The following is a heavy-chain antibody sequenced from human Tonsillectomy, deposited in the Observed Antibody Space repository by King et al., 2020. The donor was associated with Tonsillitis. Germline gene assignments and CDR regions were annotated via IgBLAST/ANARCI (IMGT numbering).Heavy chain of an antibody. CDR1: GGSISSDIDY. J-gene: IGHJ4*01. Sequence: QLQESGPGLVKPSETLSLTCSVSGGSISSDIDYWNWIRQAPGKGLEWIGRIYYSGTTYFNPSLKSRVTISIDTSQNHFSLNLRSGTAAATAVYYCAGTRNFSNRPDYWGLGTLVTAAS. V-gene: IGHV4-39*02. D-gene: IGHD1-14*01. CDR2: IYYSGTT. CDR3: AGTRNFSNRPDY.